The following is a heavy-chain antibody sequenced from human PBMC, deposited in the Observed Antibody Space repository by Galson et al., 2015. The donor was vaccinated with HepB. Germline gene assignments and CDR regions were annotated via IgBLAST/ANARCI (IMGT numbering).Heavy chain of an antibody. V-gene: IGHV3-7*03. CDR1: GFSFSDYW. CDR2: IKEDGREK. D-gene: IGHD2-2*01. Sequence: SLRLSCAASGFSFSDYWVSWVRQAPGKGLEWVANIKEDGREKHYVDSVEGRFTISRDNAKNSLYLQMNSLRAEDTAVYYCARDPADCSSTSCSKNAFDIWGQGTMVTVSS. J-gene: IGHJ3*02. CDR3: ARDPADCSSTSCSKNAFDI.